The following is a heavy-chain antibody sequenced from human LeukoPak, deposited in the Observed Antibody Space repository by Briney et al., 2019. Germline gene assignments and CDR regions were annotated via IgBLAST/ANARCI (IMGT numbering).Heavy chain of an antibody. CDR1: GASISSYY. J-gene: IGHJ4*02. CDR2: IYYSGST. CDR3: ARVTELWSYFDY. V-gene: IGHV4-59*01. Sequence: KASETLSLTCTVSGASISSYYWSWIRQPPGKGLEWIGYIYYSGSTNYNPSLKSRVTISVDTSKNQFSLKLSSVTAADTAVYYCARVTELWSYFDYWGQGTLVTVSS. D-gene: IGHD5-18*01.